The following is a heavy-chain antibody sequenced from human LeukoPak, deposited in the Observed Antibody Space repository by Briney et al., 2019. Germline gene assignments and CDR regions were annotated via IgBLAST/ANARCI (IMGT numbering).Heavy chain of an antibody. D-gene: IGHD2-2*01. Sequence: SVKVSCKASGYTFTNYYMHWVRQAPGQGLEWMGLIHPSGGDTDYADSVKGRFTISRDNSKNTLYLQMNSLRAEDTAVYYCARGVPAAEPWGQGTLVTVSS. J-gene: IGHJ5*02. CDR2: IHPSGGDT. V-gene: IGHV1-46*04. CDR1: GYTFTNYY. CDR3: ARGVPAAEP.